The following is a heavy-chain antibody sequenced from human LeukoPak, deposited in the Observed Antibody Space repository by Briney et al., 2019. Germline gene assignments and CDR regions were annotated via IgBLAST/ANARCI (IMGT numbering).Heavy chain of an antibody. CDR3: ARDGRIRGYCSSSCHSVDAFDI. CDR2: IYYSGST. D-gene: IGHD2-2*01. V-gene: IGHV4-39*07. Sequence: SETLSLTCTVSGGSISSSSYYWGWIRQPPGKGLEWIGSIYYSGSTYYNPSLKSRVIISVDTSKIQFSLELSSVTAADTAVYYCARDGRIRGYCSSSCHSVDAFDIWGQGTMVTVSS. CDR1: GGSISSSSYY. J-gene: IGHJ3*02.